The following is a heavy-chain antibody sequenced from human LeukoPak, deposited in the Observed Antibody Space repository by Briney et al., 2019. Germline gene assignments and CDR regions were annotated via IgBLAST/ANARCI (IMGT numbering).Heavy chain of an antibody. CDR1: GFTFGKYW. CDR3: ARSSGKRSDYLYDY. V-gene: IGHV3-7*01. CDR2: IKLDGSEK. Sequence: GGSLRLSCVASGFTFGKYWMSWVRQAPGKGLEWVANIKLDGSEKNYVDSVKGRFTISRDNAKNSLYLQMNSLRAEDTAVYYCARSSGKRSDYLYDYWGQGTLVTVSS. D-gene: IGHD4-17*01. J-gene: IGHJ4*02.